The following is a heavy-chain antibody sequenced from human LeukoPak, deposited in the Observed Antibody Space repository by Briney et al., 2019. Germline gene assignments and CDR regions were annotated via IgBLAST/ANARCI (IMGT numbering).Heavy chain of an antibody. J-gene: IGHJ5*02. CDR2: IYYSGST. CDR1: GGSISSSSYY. D-gene: IGHD3-3*01. Sequence: PSETLSLTCTVSGGSISSSSYYWGWIRQPPGKGLEWIGSIYYSGSTYYNPSLKSRVTISVDTSKNQFSLKLSSVTAADTAVYYCARLVGGLGILEWLPQGKGKPDWFDPWGQGTLVTVSS. V-gene: IGHV4-39*01. CDR3: ARLVGGLGILEWLPQGKGKPDWFDP.